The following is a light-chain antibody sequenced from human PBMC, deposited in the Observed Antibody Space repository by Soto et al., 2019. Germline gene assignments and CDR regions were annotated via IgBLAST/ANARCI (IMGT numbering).Light chain of an antibody. CDR1: QSISGW. CDR3: QQANSFPLT. Sequence: GARVTITCRASQSISGWLAWYQQKPGKAPKLLIFAASSLQSGVPSRFSGSRSGPDFTLTITSLQSEDFATYYCQQANSFPLTFGGGTKVDIK. V-gene: IGKV1-12*01. J-gene: IGKJ4*01. CDR2: AAS.